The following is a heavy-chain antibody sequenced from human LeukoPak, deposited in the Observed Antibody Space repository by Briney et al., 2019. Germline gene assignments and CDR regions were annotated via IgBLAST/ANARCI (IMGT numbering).Heavy chain of an antibody. Sequence: GGSLRLSCAASGFTLTRNAMSWVRQTPGRGLKWVSGVGSDDNTHYTDSVRGRFTISRDNANNTLFLQMNSLRVEDTAVYYCAKDLSWWAAADYWGQGALVTVSS. V-gene: IGHV3-23*01. J-gene: IGHJ4*02. D-gene: IGHD2-15*01. CDR2: VGSDDNT. CDR3: AKDLSWWAAADY. CDR1: GFTLTRNA.